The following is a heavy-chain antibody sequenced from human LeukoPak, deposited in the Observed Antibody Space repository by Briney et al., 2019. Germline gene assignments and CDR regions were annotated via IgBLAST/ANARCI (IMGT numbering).Heavy chain of an antibody. V-gene: IGHV3-74*01. CDR1: GFTVSTFW. D-gene: IGHD2-21*01. Sequence: GGSLRLSCEASGFTVSTFWMHWVRQAPGKGLEWVARIKGDGITTNYADSGKGRFTVSTDNAKNTVYLQMNSLRAEDTAVYYCAKDLHEIAADYWGQGTLVTVAS. CDR2: IKGDGITT. J-gene: IGHJ4*02. CDR3: AKDLHEIAADY.